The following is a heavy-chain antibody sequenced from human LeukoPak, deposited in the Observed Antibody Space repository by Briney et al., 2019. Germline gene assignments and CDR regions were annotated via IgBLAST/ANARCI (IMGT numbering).Heavy chain of an antibody. J-gene: IGHJ4*02. CDR2: IWSDGSKK. Sequence: PGGSLRLSCAASGFIFSNYGFHWVRQAPGKGLEWVALIWSDGSKKYYTDSVKGRFTISRDDSKNTLFLQMSSLRAEDMAVYYCARDIGTWPNSFDYWGQGNLVTVSS. V-gene: IGHV3-33*01. CDR3: ARDIGTWPNSFDY. D-gene: IGHD1-26*01. CDR1: GFIFSNYG.